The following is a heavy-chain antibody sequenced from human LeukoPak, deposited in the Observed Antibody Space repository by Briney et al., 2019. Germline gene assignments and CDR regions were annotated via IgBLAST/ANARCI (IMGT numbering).Heavy chain of an antibody. Sequence: SETLSLTCTVSGYSISSGYYWGWLRQPPGKGLGVIGRIYHSGTTSNSATLKSRVTISVATSKNQFSMNLSSVTAADKAVYYCARDGDYDILAGLGFRFGAAFDYWGQGTLVTVSS. J-gene: IGHJ4*02. CDR2: IYHSGTT. CDR1: GYSISSGYY. V-gene: IGHV4-38-2*02. CDR3: ARDGDYDILAGLGFRFGAAFDY. D-gene: IGHD3-9*01.